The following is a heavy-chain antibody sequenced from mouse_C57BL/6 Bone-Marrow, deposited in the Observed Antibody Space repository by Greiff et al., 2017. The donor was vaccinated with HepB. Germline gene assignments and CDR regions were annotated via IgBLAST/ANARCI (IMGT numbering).Heavy chain of an antibody. CDR2: IYPGSGST. J-gene: IGHJ3*01. V-gene: IGHV1-55*01. CDR1: GYTFTSYW. Sequence: QVQLQQPGAELVKPGASVKMSCKATGYTFTSYWITWVKQRPGQGLEWIGDIYPGSGSTNYKEKFKSKATLTVDTSSSTAYMQLSSLPSEDSAVYYCARGDYYGSRTAYWGQGTLVTVSA. D-gene: IGHD1-1*01. CDR3: ARGDYYGSRTAY.